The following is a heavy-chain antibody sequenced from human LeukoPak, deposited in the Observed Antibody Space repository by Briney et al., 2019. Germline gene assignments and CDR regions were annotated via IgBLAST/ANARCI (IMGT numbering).Heavy chain of an antibody. CDR2: ISSISSTI. J-gene: IGHJ4*02. V-gene: IGHV3-48*04. CDR3: ARVGYYDSSEGFDY. D-gene: IGHD3-22*01. CDR1: VFTFSSYS. Sequence: PGGSLRLSCAASVFTFSSYSMNSVRQAPWKGLDGVSYISSISSTIYYPDSVKGRFTIYRDNAKNSLYLQMNSLRAEDTAVYYCARVGYYDSSEGFDYWGQGTLVTVSS.